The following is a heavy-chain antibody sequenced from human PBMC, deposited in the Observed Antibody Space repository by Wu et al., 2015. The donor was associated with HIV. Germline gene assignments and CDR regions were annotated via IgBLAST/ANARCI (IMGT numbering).Heavy chain of an antibody. D-gene: IGHD4-17*01. V-gene: IGHV1-69*05. CDR3: ATRDYDDNRNWFDP. J-gene: IGHJ5*02. Sequence: QVQLVQSGAEVKKPGSSVKVSCKASGGTFSRYAISWVRQAPGQGLEWMGGIIPIFGTTNYAQKFQGRVTVTTDEYTSTAYMELTYVTSEDTAVYYCATRDYDDNRNWFDPWGQGTLVTVSS. CDR1: GGTFSRYA. CDR2: IIPIFGTT.